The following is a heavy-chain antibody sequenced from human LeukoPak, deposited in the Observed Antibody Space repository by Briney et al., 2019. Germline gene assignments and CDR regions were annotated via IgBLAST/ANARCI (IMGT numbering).Heavy chain of an antibody. V-gene: IGHV3-74*01. Sequence: GGSLRLSCVASGFTFSNSWMHWVRQGPGKGPVWVSVVNTDGSYTNYADSVKGRFTISRDNAKSTPYLQMDSLRDEDTALYYCARGYSIAWLNWFDPWGQGTLVTVSS. CDR1: GFTFSNSW. J-gene: IGHJ5*02. D-gene: IGHD1-26*01. CDR3: ARGYSIAWLNWFDP. CDR2: VNTDGSYT.